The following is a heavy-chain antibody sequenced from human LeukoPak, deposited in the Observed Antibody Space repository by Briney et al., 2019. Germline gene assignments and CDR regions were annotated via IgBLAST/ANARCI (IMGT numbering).Heavy chain of an antibody. CDR3: ARLGGATYYFDY. CDR1: GFTFSSYS. J-gene: IGHJ4*02. Sequence: GGSLRLSCAASGFTFSSYSMNWVRQAPGRGLEWLSYISSSSSTIYYADSVKGRFTISRDNAKNSLYLQMNSLRAEDTAVYYCARLGGATYYFDYWGQGTLVTVSS. V-gene: IGHV3-48*01. CDR2: ISSSSSTI. D-gene: IGHD1-26*01.